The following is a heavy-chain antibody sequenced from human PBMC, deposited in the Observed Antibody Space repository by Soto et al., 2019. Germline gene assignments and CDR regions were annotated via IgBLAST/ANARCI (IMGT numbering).Heavy chain of an antibody. CDR1: GFTFSSCA. CDR3: AKAERLYDYVWGSYRAPYFDY. Sequence: GGSLRLSCAASGFTFSSCAMGWVRQAPGKGLEWVSDIIDSGGSTYYADSVKGRFTISRDNSKSTLYLQMNSLRAEDTAVYYCAKAERLYDYVWGSYRAPYFDYWGQGTLVTVS. D-gene: IGHD3-16*02. CDR2: IIDSGGST. J-gene: IGHJ4*02. V-gene: IGHV3-23*01.